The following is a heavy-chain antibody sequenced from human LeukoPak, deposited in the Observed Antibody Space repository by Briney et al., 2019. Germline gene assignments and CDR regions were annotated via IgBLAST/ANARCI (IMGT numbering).Heavy chain of an antibody. CDR1: GFTFSSYS. Sequence: PGGSLRLSCAAYGFTFSSYSMNWVRQAPGKGLEWVSSISSSSSYIYYADSVKGRFTISRDNAKNSLYLQMNSLRAEDTAVYYCARVGYSGYDEVGFDYWGQGTLVTVSS. J-gene: IGHJ4*02. CDR2: ISSSSSYI. CDR3: ARVGYSGYDEVGFDY. V-gene: IGHV3-21*01. D-gene: IGHD5-12*01.